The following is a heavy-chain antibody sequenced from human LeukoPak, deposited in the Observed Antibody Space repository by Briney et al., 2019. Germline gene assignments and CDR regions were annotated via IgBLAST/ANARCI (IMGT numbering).Heavy chain of an antibody. J-gene: IGHJ4*02. D-gene: IGHD5-18*01. Sequence: PGGSLRLSCAASGFTFSSYWMSWVRQAPGKGLKWVANIKQDGSEKYYVDSVEGRFTISRDNAKNSLYLQMNSLRAEDTAVYYCAQGHSHTAMYFWGQGTLVTVSS. V-gene: IGHV3-7*01. CDR1: GFTFSSYW. CDR2: IKQDGSEK. CDR3: AQGHSHTAMYF.